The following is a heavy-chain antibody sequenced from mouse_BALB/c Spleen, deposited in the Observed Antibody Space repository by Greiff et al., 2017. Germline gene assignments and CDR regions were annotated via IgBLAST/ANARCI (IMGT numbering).Heavy chain of an antibody. CDR1: GFNIKDYY. CDR3: AATYGNSYAMDY. Sequence: EVQLQQSGAELVRPGALVKLSCKASGFNIKDYYMHWVKQRPEQGLEWIGWIDPENGNTIYDPKFQGKASITADTSSKTAYLQLSSLTSEDTAVYYCAATYGNSYAMDYWGQGTSVTVSS. CDR2: IDPENGNT. J-gene: IGHJ4*01. D-gene: IGHD2-1*01. V-gene: IGHV14-1*02.